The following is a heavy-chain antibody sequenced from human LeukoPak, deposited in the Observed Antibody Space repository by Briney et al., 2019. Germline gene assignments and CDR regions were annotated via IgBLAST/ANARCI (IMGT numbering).Heavy chain of an antibody. D-gene: IGHD3-22*01. CDR2: TRNKARSFTT. J-gene: IGHJ5*01. Sequence: GGSLRLSCVASGFSPRDHDMHWVRQAPGKGLEWIGLTRNKARSFTTEYSASVKGRFSISRDDSKNSVYLQMNRLKIEDTAVYSCGGGYYWDSWGQGSLVTVSS. CDR1: GFSPRDHD. CDR3: GGGYYWDS. V-gene: IGHV3-72*01.